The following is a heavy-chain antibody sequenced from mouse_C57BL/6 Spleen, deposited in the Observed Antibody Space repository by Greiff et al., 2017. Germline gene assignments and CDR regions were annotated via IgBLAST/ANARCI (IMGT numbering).Heavy chain of an antibody. V-gene: IGHV1-74*01. CDR1: GYTFTSYW. J-gene: IGHJ1*03. CDR3: AMTDNGSSYWYFDG. CDR2: IHPSASDT. D-gene: IGHD1-1*01. Sequence: QVQLQQPGAELVKPGASVKVSCKASGYTFTSYWMHWVKQRPGQGLEWIGRIHPSASDTNYNQKFKGKATLTVDKSSSTAYMQLSSLTSEDAAVYYCAMTDNGSSYWYFDGWGTGTTVTVSS.